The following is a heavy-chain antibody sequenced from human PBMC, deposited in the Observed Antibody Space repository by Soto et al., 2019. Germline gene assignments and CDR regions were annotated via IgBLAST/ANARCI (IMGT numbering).Heavy chain of an antibody. CDR3: ARGGLHIVVVIDAFDI. D-gene: IGHD2-21*01. Sequence: QVQLVQSGAEVKKPGASVKVSCKASGYTFTSYDINWVRQAIGQGLEWMGWMNPNSGNTGYAQKFQGRVPMTRNTSISTAYMELSSLRSEDTAVYYCARGGLHIVVVIDAFDIWGQGTMVTVSS. J-gene: IGHJ3*02. CDR2: MNPNSGNT. V-gene: IGHV1-8*01. CDR1: GYTFTSYD.